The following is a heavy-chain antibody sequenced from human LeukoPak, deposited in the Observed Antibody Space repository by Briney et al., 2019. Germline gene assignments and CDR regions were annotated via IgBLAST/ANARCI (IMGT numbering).Heavy chain of an antibody. Sequence: PSETLSLTCTVSGGSISSGSYYWSWIRQPAGKGLEWIGRIYTSGSTNHNPSLKSRVTISVDTSKNQFSLKLSSVTAADTAVYYCARANYYDSSGYYAFDIWGQGTMVTVSS. CDR3: ARANYYDSSGYYAFDI. CDR2: IYTSGST. J-gene: IGHJ3*02. D-gene: IGHD3-22*01. V-gene: IGHV4-61*02. CDR1: GGSISSGSYY.